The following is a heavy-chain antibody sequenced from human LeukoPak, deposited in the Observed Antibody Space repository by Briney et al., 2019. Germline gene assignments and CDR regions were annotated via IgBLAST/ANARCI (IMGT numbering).Heavy chain of an antibody. CDR3: AKARGSSYAEYFQH. CDR2: ISWNSGSI. V-gene: IGHV3-9*01. Sequence: GGSLRLSSAASGFTCYDYAMHRVRQAPGKGLEWFSGISWNSGSIGYADSVKGRFTISRDNTKNSLYLQMNSLRAEDTDLYFCAKARGSSYAEYFQHWGQGTLVTVSS. D-gene: IGHD5-18*01. CDR1: GFTCYDYA. J-gene: IGHJ1*01.